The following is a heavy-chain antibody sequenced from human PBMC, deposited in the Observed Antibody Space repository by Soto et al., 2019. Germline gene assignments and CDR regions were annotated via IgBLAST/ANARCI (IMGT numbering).Heavy chain of an antibody. Sequence: PGGSLRLSCAASGFTFSGSAMHWVRQASGKGLEWVGRIRSKANSYATAYAASVKGRFTISRDDSKNTAYLQMNSLKTEDTAVYYCTSPGEYYYHGSPYWGQGTLVTVSS. D-gene: IGHD3-22*01. J-gene: IGHJ4*02. V-gene: IGHV3-73*01. CDR1: GFTFSGSA. CDR2: IRSKANSYAT. CDR3: TSPGEYYYHGSPY.